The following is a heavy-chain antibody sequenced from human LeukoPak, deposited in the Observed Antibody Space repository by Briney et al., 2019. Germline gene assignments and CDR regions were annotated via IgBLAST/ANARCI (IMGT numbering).Heavy chain of an antibody. CDR2: IKQDGSEK. Sequence: GGSLRLSCAASGFTFSSYWVSWVRQAPGKGLEWVANIKQDGSEKYYVDSVKGRFTISRDNAKNSLYLQMNSLRAEDTAVYYCARRLAVAGNYWFDPWGQGTLVTVSS. V-gene: IGHV3-7*01. J-gene: IGHJ5*02. D-gene: IGHD6-19*01. CDR1: GFTFSSYW. CDR3: ARRLAVAGNYWFDP.